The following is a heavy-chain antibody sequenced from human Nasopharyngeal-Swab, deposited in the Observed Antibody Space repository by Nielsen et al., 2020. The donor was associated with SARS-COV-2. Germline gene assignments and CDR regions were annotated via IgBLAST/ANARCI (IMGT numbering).Heavy chain of an antibody. CDR3: ASDYDGVFDY. V-gene: IGHV7-4-1*02. D-gene: IGHD5-12*01. J-gene: IGHJ4*02. CDR1: GYTFTSYA. Sequence: ASVKVSCKASGYTFTSYAMNWVRQAPGQGLEWMGWINTNTGNPTYAQGFTGRFAFSLDTSVSTAYLQISSLNAEDTAVYYCASDYDGVFDYWGQGTLVTVSS. CDR2: INTNTGNP.